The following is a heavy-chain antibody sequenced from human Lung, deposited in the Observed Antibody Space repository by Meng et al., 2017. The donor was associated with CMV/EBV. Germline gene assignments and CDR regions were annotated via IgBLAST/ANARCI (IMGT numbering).Heavy chain of an antibody. D-gene: IGHD3-3*01. CDR1: GYSFTSYW. CDR2: IYPGESDT. Sequence: SXKGSGYSFTSYWIGWVRQRPGKGLEWMGTIYPGESDTRYSPYFQGKVTISADKSISTAYLQWSSLKASDTAMYDCAGQRGVDYCFRSGYPDYFDYWXPGNLV. V-gene: IGHV5-51*01. J-gene: IGHJ4*02. CDR3: AGQRGVDYCFRSGYPDYFDY.